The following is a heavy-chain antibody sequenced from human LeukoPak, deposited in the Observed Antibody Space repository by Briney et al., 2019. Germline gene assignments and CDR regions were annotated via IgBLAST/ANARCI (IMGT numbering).Heavy chain of an antibody. Sequence: GGSLRLSCAASGFTFSSYWMSWVRQAPGKGLEWVANIKQDGSEKYYVDSVKGRFTISRDNAKNSLYLQMNSLRAEDTAVYYCARDYYGSRGYYYFDYWGQGTLVTVSS. CDR3: ARDYYGSRGYYYFDY. CDR2: IKQDGSEK. D-gene: IGHD3-22*01. CDR1: GFTFSSYW. V-gene: IGHV3-7*01. J-gene: IGHJ4*02.